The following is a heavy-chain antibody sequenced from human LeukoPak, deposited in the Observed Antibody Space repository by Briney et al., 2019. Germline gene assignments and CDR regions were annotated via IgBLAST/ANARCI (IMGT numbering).Heavy chain of an antibody. J-gene: IGHJ4*02. D-gene: IGHD3-22*01. CDR1: GLTFTDVW. CDR2: IKNNRDGATT. CDR3: TTVDYGGNAAMIVNDPFDY. Sequence: GGSLSLSCAASGLTFTDVWESWVREARGRGVVWVGHIKNNRDGATTDYAAPVKGRFTISRDESIKTLYLQMNSLTTEDAAVYYCTTVDYGGNAAMIVNDPFDYWGQGTLVTVSS. V-gene: IGHV3-15*01.